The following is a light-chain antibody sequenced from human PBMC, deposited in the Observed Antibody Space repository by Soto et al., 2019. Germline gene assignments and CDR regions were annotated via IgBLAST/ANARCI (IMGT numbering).Light chain of an antibody. CDR1: SGHNNYA. V-gene: IGLV4-69*01. J-gene: IGLJ2*01. CDR3: QTWGTGIAV. Sequence: QAVVTQSPSASASLGASVKLTCTLSSGHNNYAIAWHQQQPEKGPRFLMKLNYDGSHNKGDGVPDRFSGSSSGAERYLTISSLQSEDEADYYCQTWGTGIAVFGGGTKLTVL. CDR2: LNYDGSH.